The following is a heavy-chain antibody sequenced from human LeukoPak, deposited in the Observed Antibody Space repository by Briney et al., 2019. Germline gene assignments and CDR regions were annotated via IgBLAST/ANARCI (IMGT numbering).Heavy chain of an antibody. CDR2: IYPGDFGT. Sequence: GESLKISCKGSGYSFSSYWIAWVRQMPGKGLEWMGIIYPGDFGTRYSPSFQGQVTISADKSISTAYLQWSSLRASDTAMYYCATTEDDILIAYAYWGQGTLVTVSS. D-gene: IGHD3-9*01. CDR3: ATTEDDILIAYAY. V-gene: IGHV5-51*01. CDR1: GYSFSSYW. J-gene: IGHJ4*02.